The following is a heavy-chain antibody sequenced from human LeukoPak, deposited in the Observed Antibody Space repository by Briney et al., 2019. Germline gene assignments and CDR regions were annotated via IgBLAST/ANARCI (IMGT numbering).Heavy chain of an antibody. J-gene: IGHJ6*02. V-gene: IGHV4-59*01. CDR2: IYYSGST. CDR3: ARDRPHCSSTSCYYYGMDV. Sequence: SSETLSLTCTVSGGSISSYYWSWIRQPPGKGLEWIGYIYYSGSTNYNPSLKSRVTISVDTSKNQFSLKLSSVTAADTAVYYCARDRPHCSSTSCYYYGMDVWGQGTTVTVSS. D-gene: IGHD2-2*01. CDR1: GGSISSYY.